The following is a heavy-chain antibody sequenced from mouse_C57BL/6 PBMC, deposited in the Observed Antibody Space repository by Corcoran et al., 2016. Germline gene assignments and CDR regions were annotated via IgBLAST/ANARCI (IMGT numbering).Heavy chain of an antibody. J-gene: IGHJ2*01. D-gene: IGHD2-4*01. CDR3: ARGGLRRALYFDY. CDR2: INTYSGVP. V-gene: IGHV9-3*01. Sequence: QIQLVQSGPELKKPGETVKISCKASGYTFTTYGMSWVKQAPGKGLKWMGWINTYSGVPTYADDFKGRFAFSLETSASTAYLQINNLKNEDTATYFCARGGLRRALYFDYWGQGTTLTVSS. CDR1: GYTFTTYG.